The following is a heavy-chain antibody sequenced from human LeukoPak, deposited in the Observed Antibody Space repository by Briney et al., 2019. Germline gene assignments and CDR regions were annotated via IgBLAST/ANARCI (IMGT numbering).Heavy chain of an antibody. V-gene: IGHV5-51*01. CDR3: ARPRIAAAGNDAFDI. CDR2: IYPGDSDT. Sequence: GESLKISCKGSGYSFTSYWIGWVRQMPGKGLEWMGIIYPGDSDTRYSPSFQGQVTISADKSISTAHLQWSSLKASDTAMYYCARPRIAAAGNDAFDIWGQGTMVTVSS. J-gene: IGHJ3*02. D-gene: IGHD6-13*01. CDR1: GYSFTSYW.